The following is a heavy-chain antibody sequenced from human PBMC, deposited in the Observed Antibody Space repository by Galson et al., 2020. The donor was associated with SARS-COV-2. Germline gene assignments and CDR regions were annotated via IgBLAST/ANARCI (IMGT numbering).Heavy chain of an antibody. D-gene: IGHD3-22*01. J-gene: IGHJ3*02. Sequence: GGSLRLSCAASGFTFSSYAMHWVRQAPGKGLEWVAVISYDGSNKYYADSVKGRFTISRDNSKNTLYLQMNSLRAEDTAVYYCARGMGYYDSSGYYNDAFDIWGQGTMVTVSS. CDR1: GFTFSSYA. CDR3: ARGMGYYDSSGYYNDAFDI. V-gene: IGHV3-30-3*01. CDR2: ISYDGSNK.